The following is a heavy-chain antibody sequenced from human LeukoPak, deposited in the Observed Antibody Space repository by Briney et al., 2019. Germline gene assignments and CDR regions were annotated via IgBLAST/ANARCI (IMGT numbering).Heavy chain of an antibody. D-gene: IGHD6-13*01. CDR2: IRYDGSNK. J-gene: IGHJ6*02. V-gene: IGHV3-30*02. CDR3: AKKSESSSWYGSYYYGMDV. CDR1: GFTFSSYS. Sequence: GGSLRLSCAASGFTFSSYSMNWVRQAPGKGLEWVAFIRYDGSNKYYADSVKGRFTISRDNSKNTLYLQMNSLRAEDTAVYYCAKKSESSSWYGSYYYGMDVWGQGTTVTVSS.